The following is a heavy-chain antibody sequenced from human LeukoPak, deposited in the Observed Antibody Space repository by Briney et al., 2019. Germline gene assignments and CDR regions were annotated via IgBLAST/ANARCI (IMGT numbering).Heavy chain of an antibody. CDR2: IIPIFGTA. Sequence: SVTVSCKPSGGTFSSYAISWVRQAPGQGLEWMGGIIPIFGTANYAQKFQGRVTITADESTSTAYMELSSMRSEDTAVYCCARATIDILTGYYKIDAFDIWGQGTMVTVSS. V-gene: IGHV1-69*01. CDR3: ARATIDILTGYYKIDAFDI. D-gene: IGHD3-9*01. J-gene: IGHJ3*02. CDR1: GGTFSSYA.